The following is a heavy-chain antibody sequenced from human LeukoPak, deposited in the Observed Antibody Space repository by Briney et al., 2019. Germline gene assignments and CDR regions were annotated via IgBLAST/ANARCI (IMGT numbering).Heavy chain of an antibody. J-gene: IGHJ3*02. CDR2: IYPGDSDT. CDR3: ARHGSSTSPIVAAFDI. V-gene: IGHV5-51*01. CDR1: GYSFTSYW. Sequence: ESLKISCKGSGYSFTSYWIGWVRQMPGKGLEWMGIIYPGDSDTRYSPSFQGQVTISADKSISTAYLQWSSLKASDTAMYYCARHGSSTSPIVAAFDIWGQGTMVTVSS. D-gene: IGHD2-2*01.